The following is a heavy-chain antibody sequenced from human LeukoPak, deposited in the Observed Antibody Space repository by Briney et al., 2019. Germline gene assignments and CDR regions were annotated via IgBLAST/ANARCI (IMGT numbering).Heavy chain of an antibody. V-gene: IGHV3-23*01. CDR1: GFTFSSYA. CDR3: AKARGATYGTYYFDY. CDR2: ISGSGGDT. Sequence: TGGSLRLSCAASGFTFSSYAMNWVRQAPGKGLEWVSISGSGGDTYYADSVKGRFTISRDNSKNTLSLQMNSLRAEDTAVYYCAKARGATYGTYYFDYWGQGTLVTVSS. D-gene: IGHD4/OR15-4a*01. J-gene: IGHJ4*02.